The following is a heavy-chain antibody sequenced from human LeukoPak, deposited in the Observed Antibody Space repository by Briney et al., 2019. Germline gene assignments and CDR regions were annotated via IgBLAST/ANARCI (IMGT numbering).Heavy chain of an antibody. Sequence: PGGSLRLSCAASGFTFSINGMSWVRQAPGKGLEWVSGISWNSGSIGYADSVKGRFTISRDNAKNSLYLQMNSLRAEDMALYYCAKGDCSSTSCLGIYWGQGTLVTVSS. J-gene: IGHJ4*02. CDR3: AKGDCSSTSCLGIY. CDR2: ISWNSGSI. CDR1: GFTFSING. V-gene: IGHV3-9*03. D-gene: IGHD2-2*01.